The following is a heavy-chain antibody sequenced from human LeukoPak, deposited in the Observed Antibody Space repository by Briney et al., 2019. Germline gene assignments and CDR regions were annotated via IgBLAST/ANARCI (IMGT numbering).Heavy chain of an antibody. CDR1: GGSVSSSSYY. Sequence: SETLSLTCTVSGGSVSSSSYYWGWIRQPPGKGLEWIGSIYYSGSTYYNPSLKSRLTISVDMSKNQFSLKLSSVTAADTAVYYCARHVSDSNFYYYFYMDVWGKGTTVTVSS. CDR3: ARHVSDSNFYYYFYMDV. D-gene: IGHD4-11*01. CDR2: IYYSGST. V-gene: IGHV4-39*01. J-gene: IGHJ6*03.